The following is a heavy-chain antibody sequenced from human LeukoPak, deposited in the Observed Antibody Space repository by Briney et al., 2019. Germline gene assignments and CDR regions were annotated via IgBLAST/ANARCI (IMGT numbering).Heavy chain of an antibody. D-gene: IGHD3-10*01. CDR3: AREERGVVRGVIISYFDY. Sequence: GGSLRLSCAASGFTVSSNYMIWVRQAPGKGLEWVSVIYSGGSTYYADSVKGRFTISRDNSKNTLYIQMNSLRAEDTAVYYCAREERGVVRGVIISYFDYWGQGTLVTVSS. V-gene: IGHV3-53*01. CDR1: GFTVSSNY. CDR2: IYSGGST. J-gene: IGHJ4*02.